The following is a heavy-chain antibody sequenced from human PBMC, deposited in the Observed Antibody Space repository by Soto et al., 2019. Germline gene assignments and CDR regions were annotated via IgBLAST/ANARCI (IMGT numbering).Heavy chain of an antibody. CDR3: AKDRGPKYYYDSSGYYGPSRGMDV. CDR2: ISWDGGST. D-gene: IGHD3-22*01. CDR1: GFTFDDYA. J-gene: IGHJ6*02. Sequence: GGSLRLSCAASGFTFDDYAMHWVRQAPGKGLEWVSLISWDGGSTYYADSVKGRFTISRDNSKNSLYLQMNSLRAEDTALYYCAKDRGPKYYYDSSGYYGPSRGMDVWGQGTTVTVSS. V-gene: IGHV3-43D*03.